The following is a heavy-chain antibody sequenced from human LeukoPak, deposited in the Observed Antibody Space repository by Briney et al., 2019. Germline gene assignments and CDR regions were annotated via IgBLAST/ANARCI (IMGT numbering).Heavy chain of an antibody. CDR1: GYTFTSHH. CDR2: VNPNGGST. V-gene: IGHV1-46*01. Sequence: ASVKVSCTASGYTFTSHHMHWVRQAPGQGLEWMGIVNPNGGSTTYAQKFQGRVTMTRDTSTSTVYMELSSLRSEDTAVYYCARGVRAVAPLWYWGQGTLVTVSS. CDR3: ARGVRAVAPLWY. J-gene: IGHJ4*02. D-gene: IGHD6-19*01.